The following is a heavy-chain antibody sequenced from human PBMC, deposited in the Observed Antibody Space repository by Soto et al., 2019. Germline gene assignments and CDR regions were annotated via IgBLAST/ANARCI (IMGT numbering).Heavy chain of an antibody. CDR2: IWYDGSNK. CDR1: GFTFSSYG. Sequence: GGSLRLSCAASGFTFSSYGMHWVRQAPGKGLEWVAVIWYDGSNKYYADSVKGRFTISRDNSKNTLYLQMNSLRAEDTAVYYCARSGESIYYYHGMDVWGQGTTVTVSS. D-gene: IGHD2-15*01. CDR3: ARSGESIYYYHGMDV. V-gene: IGHV3-33*01. J-gene: IGHJ6*02.